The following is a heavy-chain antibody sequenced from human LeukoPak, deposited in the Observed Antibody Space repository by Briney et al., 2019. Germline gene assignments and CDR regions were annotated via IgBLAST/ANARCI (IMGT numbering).Heavy chain of an antibody. CDR2: ISWNSGSI. J-gene: IGHJ5*02. CDR1: GFTFDDYA. D-gene: IGHD5-18*01. V-gene: IGHV3-9*01. Sequence: GGSLRLSCAASGFTFDDYAMHWVRQAPGKGLEWVSGISWNSGSIGYADSVKGRFTISRDNAKNSLYLQMNSLRAEDTALYYCAKADSMVNGWFDPWGQGTLVTVSS. CDR3: AKADSMVNGWFDP.